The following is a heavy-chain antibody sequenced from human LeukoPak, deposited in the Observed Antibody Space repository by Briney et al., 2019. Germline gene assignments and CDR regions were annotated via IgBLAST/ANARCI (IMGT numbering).Heavy chain of an antibody. CDR2: INHSGST. Sequence: SETLSLTCAAYGGSFSGYYWSWIRQPPGKGLEWIGEINHSGSTNYNPSLKSRVTISVDTSKNQFSLKLSSVTAADTAVYYCARDVKYYYDSSGQSRGDWFDPWGQGTLVTVSS. CDR3: ARDVKYYYDSSGQSRGDWFDP. D-gene: IGHD3-22*01. J-gene: IGHJ5*02. CDR1: GGSFSGYY. V-gene: IGHV4-34*01.